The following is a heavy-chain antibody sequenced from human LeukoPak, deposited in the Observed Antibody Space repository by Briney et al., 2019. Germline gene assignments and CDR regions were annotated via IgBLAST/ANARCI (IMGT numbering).Heavy chain of an antibody. CDR2: FYNSGST. D-gene: IGHD1-1*01. CDR3: ARRKRPGDYFDF. J-gene: IGHJ4*02. CDR1: GGSIDSSDYY. V-gene: IGHV4-39*01. Sequence: PAETLSLTCTVSGGSIDSSDYYWGWVRQPPGKGLEWIGCFYNSGSTYFNPSLKSRVTIFADTSKNQFALELKSVTDADTAVYYCARRKRPGDYFDFWGQGILVTVSS.